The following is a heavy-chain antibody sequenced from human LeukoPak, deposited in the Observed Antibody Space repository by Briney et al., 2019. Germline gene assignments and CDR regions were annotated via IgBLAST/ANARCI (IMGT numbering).Heavy chain of an antibody. D-gene: IGHD5-12*01. CDR3: VRAEGSSGSSEYFQH. J-gene: IGHJ1*01. CDR1: GFTFSRYS. CDR2: ISGSSNDK. V-gene: IGHV3-21*01. Sequence: GXSLRLSCLASGFTFSRYSMKWVRQAPGKGLEWVSSISGSSNDKHYIDSVKGRFTISRDNAKNSLFLQMNSLRAEDTAVYYCVRAEGSSGSSEYFQHWARAPWSPSPQ.